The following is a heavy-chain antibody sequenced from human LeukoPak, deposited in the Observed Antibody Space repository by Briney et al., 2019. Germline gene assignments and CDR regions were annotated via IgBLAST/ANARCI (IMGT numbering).Heavy chain of an antibody. J-gene: IGHJ4*02. D-gene: IGHD3-3*01. CDR1: GGSISRYY. Sequence: SETLSLTCTVSGGSISRYYWSWIRQPPGEGLEWNGYIYYTGTTNYNPSLKNRVTMSVDTSKNQFSLKLSSVTTADTAVYYCARTGIWSGYYTFDYWGQGSLVTVYS. CDR2: IYYTGTT. V-gene: IGHV4-59*01. CDR3: ARTGIWSGYYTFDY.